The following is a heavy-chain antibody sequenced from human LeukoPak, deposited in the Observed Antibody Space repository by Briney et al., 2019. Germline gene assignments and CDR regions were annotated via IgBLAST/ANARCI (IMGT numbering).Heavy chain of an antibody. Sequence: PSETLSLTCAVYGGSFSGYYWSWIRQPPGKGLEWIGEINHSGSTNYNPSLKSRVTISVDTSKNQFSLKLSSVTAADTAVYYCARAPRDGYKTIDYWGQGTLVTVSS. CDR3: ARAPRDGYKTIDY. CDR2: INHSGST. CDR1: GGSFSGYY. J-gene: IGHJ4*02. V-gene: IGHV4-34*01. D-gene: IGHD5-24*01.